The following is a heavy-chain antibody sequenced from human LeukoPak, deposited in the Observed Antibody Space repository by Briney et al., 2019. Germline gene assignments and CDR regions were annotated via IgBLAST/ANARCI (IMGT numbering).Heavy chain of an antibody. CDR3: AKSRSYGLVDC. Sequence: PGGSLRLSCAASGFTFSSYTMSWVRQAPGEGLEWVSSISGSGGSTYYADSVKGRFTISRDNSKNTLYLQMNTLRAEDTAVYSCAKSRSYGLVDCWGQRTLLTVSS. V-gene: IGHV3-23*01. J-gene: IGHJ4*02. D-gene: IGHD5-18*01. CDR2: ISGSGGST. CDR1: GFTFSSYT.